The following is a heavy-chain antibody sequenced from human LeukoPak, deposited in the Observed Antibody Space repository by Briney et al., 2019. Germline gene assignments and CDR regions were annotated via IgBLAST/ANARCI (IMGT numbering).Heavy chain of an antibody. D-gene: IGHD4-23*01. CDR2: ISSNGGST. J-gene: IGHJ5*02. CDR1: GFTFSSYA. V-gene: IGHV3-64*01. Sequence: GGFLRLSCAASGFTFSSYAMHWVRQAPGKGLEYVSAISSNGGSTYYANSVKGRFTISRDNSKNTLYLQMGSLRAEDMAVYYCARDGYGGNPNWFDPWGQGTLVTVSS. CDR3: ARDGYGGNPNWFDP.